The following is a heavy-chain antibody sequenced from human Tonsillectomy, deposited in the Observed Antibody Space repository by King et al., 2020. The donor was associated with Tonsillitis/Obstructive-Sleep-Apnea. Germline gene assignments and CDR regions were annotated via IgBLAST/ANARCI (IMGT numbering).Heavy chain of an antibody. J-gene: IGHJ6*02. D-gene: IGHD2-2*01. CDR2: IYPGDSDT. V-gene: IGHV5-51*01. CDR1: GYSFTSYW. CDR3: ARHGLDMVVVPADHYYYYGMDV. Sequence: QLVQSGAEVKKPGESLKISCKGSGYSFTSYWIGWVRQMPGKGLEWMGIIYPGDSDTRYSPSFQGQVTISADKSISTAYLQWSSLKASDTAMYYCARHGLDMVVVPADHYYYYGMDVWGQETPVTVSS.